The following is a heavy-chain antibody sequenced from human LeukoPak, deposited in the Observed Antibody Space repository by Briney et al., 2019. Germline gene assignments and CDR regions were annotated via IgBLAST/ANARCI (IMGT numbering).Heavy chain of an antibody. CDR3: ARGAYDILTGYPEYYSDY. J-gene: IGHJ4*02. V-gene: IGHV4-59*01. CDR2: IYYSGST. D-gene: IGHD3-9*01. Sequence: SETLSLTCTVSGGSISSYYWSWIRQPPGKGLEWIGYIYYSGSTNYNPSLKSRVTISVDTSKNQFSLKLSSVTAADTAVYYCARGAYDILTGYPEYYSDYWGQGTLVTVSS. CDR1: GGSISSYY.